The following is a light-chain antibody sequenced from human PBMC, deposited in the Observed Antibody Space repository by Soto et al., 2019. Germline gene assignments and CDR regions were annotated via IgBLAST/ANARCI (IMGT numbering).Light chain of an antibody. CDR1: QSVFSS. J-gene: IGKJ1*01. Sequence: EIVMTQSPATLSVSPGERATLSCRASQSVFSSLAWYQQKPGQAPRLLIYGAATRATGIPARFSGSGSGTEFTLTISDVQPEDFALYYCHQRQSWPRTFGQGTKV. CDR3: HQRQSWPRT. V-gene: IGKV3-15*01. CDR2: GAA.